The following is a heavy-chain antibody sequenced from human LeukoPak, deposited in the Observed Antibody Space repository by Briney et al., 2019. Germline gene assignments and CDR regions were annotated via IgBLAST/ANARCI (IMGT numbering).Heavy chain of an antibody. CDR3: ARDRAQDY. CDR2: ISSSGGTI. J-gene: IGHJ4*02. D-gene: IGHD3-10*01. V-gene: IGHV3-48*03. CDR1: GFTFSSYE. Sequence: GGSLRLSCAASGFTFSSYEMNWVRQAPGKGLEWVSYISSSGGTIYFADSVKGRFAISRDNAKNSLYLQMNSLRAEDTAVYYCARDRAQDYWGQGTLVTVSS.